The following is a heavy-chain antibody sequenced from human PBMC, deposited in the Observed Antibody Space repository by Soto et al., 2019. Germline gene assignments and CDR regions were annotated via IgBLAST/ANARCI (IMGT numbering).Heavy chain of an antibody. D-gene: IGHD3-3*01. V-gene: IGHV1-18*04. Sequence: QVHLVQSGAEVKEPGASVKVSCKASGYTFRNYAITWVRQAPGQGLEWMGWINTYKGDTNYAHKFQGTVTMTTNTSTTTAYTELRSLSSDDTAIYYCARDASFWSGRNLNWFDSWAQGTLVTVSS. CDR3: ARDASFWSGRNLNWFDS. CDR2: INTYKGDT. CDR1: GYTFRNYA. J-gene: IGHJ5*01.